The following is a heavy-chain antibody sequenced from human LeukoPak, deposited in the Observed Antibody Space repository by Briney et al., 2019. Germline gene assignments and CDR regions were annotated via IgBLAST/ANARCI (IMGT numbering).Heavy chain of an antibody. CDR2: LYHSGST. Sequence: MSSETLSLTCAVSGGSISSNNWWSWVLQPPGKGLEWIGELYHSGSTNYNPSLKSRVTISVDKSQNQFSLKLDSVTAADTAMYYCARESSGSYYDYYMDVWGKGTTVTISS. J-gene: IGHJ6*03. D-gene: IGHD3-10*01. CDR3: ARESSGSYYDYYMDV. V-gene: IGHV4-4*02. CDR1: GGSISSNNW.